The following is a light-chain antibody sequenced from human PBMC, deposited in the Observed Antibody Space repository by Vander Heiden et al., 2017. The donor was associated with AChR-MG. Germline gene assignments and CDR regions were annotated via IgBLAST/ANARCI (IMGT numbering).Light chain of an antibody. J-gene: IGLJ2*01. Sequence: SYELTQPPSVSVSPGHTARITCSGDNLGDKFVCWYQQKPGQSPVLVVYQDAKRPSGIPERFSGSNSGNTATLTISGTQAMDEADFYCQVWDSGTVVFGGGTKLTVL. V-gene: IGLV3-1*01. CDR1: NLGDKF. CDR3: QVWDSGTVV. CDR2: QDA.